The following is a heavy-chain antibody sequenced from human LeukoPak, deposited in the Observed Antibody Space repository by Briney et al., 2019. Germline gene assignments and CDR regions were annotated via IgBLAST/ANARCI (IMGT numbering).Heavy chain of an antibody. CDR1: GGSISSYY. CDR3: AREYCSGGSCYYAFDI. CDR2: IYYSGST. V-gene: IGHV4-59*01. Sequence: SETLSLTCTVWGGSISSYYWSWIRQPPGKGLEGIGYIYYSGSTNYNPSLKSRVTISVDTSKNQFSLKLSSVTAADTAVYYCAREYCSGGSCYYAFDIWGQGTMVTVSS. J-gene: IGHJ3*02. D-gene: IGHD2-15*01.